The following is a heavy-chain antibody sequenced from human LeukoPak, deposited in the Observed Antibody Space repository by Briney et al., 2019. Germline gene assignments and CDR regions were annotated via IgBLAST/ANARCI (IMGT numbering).Heavy chain of an antibody. CDR1: GFTFSSYW. CDR3: AKTSVGEGRIIGSGYFDN. CDR2: INSDGSST. Sequence: GGSLRLSCAASGFTFSSYWMHWVRQAPGKGLVWVSRINSDGSSTSYADSVKGWFTISRDNSKNTLYLQMNSLRAEDTAVYYCAKTSVGEGRIIGSGYFDNWGQGTLVTVSS. J-gene: IGHJ4*02. D-gene: IGHD2-15*01. V-gene: IGHV3-74*01.